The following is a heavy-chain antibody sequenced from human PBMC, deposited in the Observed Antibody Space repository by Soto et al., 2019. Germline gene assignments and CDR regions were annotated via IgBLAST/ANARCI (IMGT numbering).Heavy chain of an antibody. V-gene: IGHV7-4-1*01. CDR3: ARASYSSSWYSYYYYYYGMDV. D-gene: IGHD6-13*01. CDR2: INTNTGNP. J-gene: IGHJ6*02. CDR1: GYTFTSYA. Sequence: ASVKVSCKASGYTFTSYAMNWVRQAPGQGLEWIGWINTNTGNPTYAQGFTGRFVFSLDTSVSTAYLQICSLKAEDTAVYYCARASYSSSWYSYYYYYYGMDVWGQGTTVTVSS.